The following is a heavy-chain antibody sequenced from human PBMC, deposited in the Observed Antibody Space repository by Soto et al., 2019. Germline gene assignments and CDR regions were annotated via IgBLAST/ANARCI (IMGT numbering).Heavy chain of an antibody. J-gene: IGHJ6*02. V-gene: IGHV3-30*18. D-gene: IGHD3-3*01. Sequence: GGSLRLSCAASGFTFSSYGMHWVRQAPGKGLERVAVISYDGSNKYYADSVKGRFTISRDNSKNTLYLQMNSLGAEDTAVYYCAKECKEKDLRQTDHYYGMDVWGQGTTVTVSS. CDR3: AKECKEKDLRQTDHYYGMDV. CDR2: ISYDGSNK. CDR1: GFTFSSYG.